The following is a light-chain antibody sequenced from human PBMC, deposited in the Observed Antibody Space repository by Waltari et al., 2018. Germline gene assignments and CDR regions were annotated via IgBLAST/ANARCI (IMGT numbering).Light chain of an antibody. CDR2: EVN. J-gene: IGLJ3*02. CDR1: SSDIGGYNY. Sequence: QSALTQPASVSGSPGQSITISCTGTSSDIGGYNYVSWYQQHPGKVPKLVIYEVNNRPSGVSHRFSGSKSGNTASLTISGFQAEDEADYYCTSKTRTGWVFGGGTNLTVL. V-gene: IGLV2-14*01. CDR3: TSKTRTGWV.